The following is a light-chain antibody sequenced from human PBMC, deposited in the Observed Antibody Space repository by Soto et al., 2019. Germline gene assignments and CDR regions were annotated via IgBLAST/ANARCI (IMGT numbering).Light chain of an antibody. CDR2: DAS. Sequence: DIQMTQSPSTLSASVGDRVTITCRASQSISSWLAWYQQKPGKAPKLLIYDASSLESGVPSRFRGSGPGTEFTLTISSLQPDDFATHYCQQYNSYSPTFGQGTKVDIK. V-gene: IGKV1-5*01. J-gene: IGKJ1*01. CDR3: QQYNSYSPT. CDR1: QSISSW.